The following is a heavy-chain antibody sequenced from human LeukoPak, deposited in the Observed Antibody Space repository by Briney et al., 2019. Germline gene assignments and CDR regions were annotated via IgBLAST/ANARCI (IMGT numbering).Heavy chain of an antibody. CDR3: AKPISTTEKGTFNY. V-gene: IGHV3-23*01. J-gene: IGHJ4*02. CDR2: ISGSGGTT. CDR1: GFTFSTYA. Sequence: PGGSLRLSCPASGFTFSTYAMSWVRQAPGRGLEWVSVISGSGGTTYYADSVKGRFTISRDNSKNTLYLQMNSLRAEDTAVYYCAKPISTTEKGTFNYWGQGTLVTVSS. D-gene: IGHD4-17*01.